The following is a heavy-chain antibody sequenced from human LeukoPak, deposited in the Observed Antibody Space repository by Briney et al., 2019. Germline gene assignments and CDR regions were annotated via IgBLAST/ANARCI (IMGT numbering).Heavy chain of an antibody. Sequence: ASVKVSCKASGYTFTGYYMHWVRHAPGQGLEWMGLINPNSGGTNYAQKFQGRVTMTRDTSISTAYMELSRLRSDDTAVYYCARREGHPINTWFDPWGQGTLVTVSS. CDR2: INPNSGGT. CDR3: ARREGHPINTWFDP. V-gene: IGHV1-2*02. CDR1: GYTFTGYY. J-gene: IGHJ5*02. D-gene: IGHD5-12*01.